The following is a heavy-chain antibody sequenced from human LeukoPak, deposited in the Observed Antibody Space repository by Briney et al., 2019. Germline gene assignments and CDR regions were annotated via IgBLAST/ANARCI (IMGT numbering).Heavy chain of an antibody. CDR2: INEDGSEK. CDR3: LSGSGH. D-gene: IGHD3-10*01. J-gene: IGHJ4*02. Sequence: PGGSLRLSCAAAGFIFRNYWMGWVRQAPGKGLEWVANINEDGSEKYYVDSVKGRFIISRDNAKNSLYLQMNILRAEDTAVFYCLSGSGHCGQESLVTVSS. V-gene: IGHV3-7*01. CDR1: GFIFRNYW.